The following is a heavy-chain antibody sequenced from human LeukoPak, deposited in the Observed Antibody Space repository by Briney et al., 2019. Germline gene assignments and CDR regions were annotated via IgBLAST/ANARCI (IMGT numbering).Heavy chain of an antibody. V-gene: IGHV3-7*01. CDR3: ARDIGTAVNAFDI. J-gene: IGHJ3*02. CDR1: GFTFSSYW. CDR2: IKQDGSEK. Sequence: GGSLRLSCAASGFTFSSYWMSWVRQAPGKGLEWVANIKQDGSEKYYVDSVKGRFTISRDNAKNSLYLQMNSLRAEDTAVYYCARDIGTAVNAFDIWGQGTMVTVSS. D-gene: IGHD2-21*02.